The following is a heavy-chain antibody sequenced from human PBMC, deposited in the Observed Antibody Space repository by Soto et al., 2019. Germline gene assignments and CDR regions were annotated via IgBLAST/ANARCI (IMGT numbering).Heavy chain of an antibody. Sequence: PGGSLRLSCSASGFTFSSYWMHWVRQAPGKGLEWVSVIYSGGATHYTVSVKGRLIISGDKSKNTVDLQMNSLRAEDTAVYYCAKVGPYVSGSYMFRYNCLGPGGPGPLVTVSS. D-gene: IGHD3-10*01. CDR3: AKVGPYVSGSYMFRYNCLGP. J-gene: IGHJ5*02. CDR2: IYSGGAT. V-gene: IGHV3-53*01. CDR1: GFTFSSYW.